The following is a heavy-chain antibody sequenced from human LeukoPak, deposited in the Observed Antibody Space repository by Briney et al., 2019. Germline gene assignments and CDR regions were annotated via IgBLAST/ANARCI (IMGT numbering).Heavy chain of an antibody. CDR2: IKKDGSEE. CDR3: ATYTNWVAGDV. D-gene: IGHD1-1*01. V-gene: IGHV3-7*01. J-gene: IGHJ6*02. Sequence: GGSLRLSCTASVLIFSESWMNCLREAPGQGPEWVAAIKKDGSEEDYVDSVKGRFNISRDNAKNSLYLQMNSLRVEDTAVYYCATYTNWVAGDVWGQGTTVSVSS. CDR1: VLIFSESW.